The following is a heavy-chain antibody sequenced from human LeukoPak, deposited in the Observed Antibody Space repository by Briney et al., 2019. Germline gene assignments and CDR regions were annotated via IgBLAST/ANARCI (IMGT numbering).Heavy chain of an antibody. CDR1: GFTFSSYE. CDR3: ARDKTRGLGYSYSKSGNYFDY. J-gene: IGHJ4*02. Sequence: GGSLRLSCAASGFTFSSYEMNWVRQAPGKGLEWVSYITSDNTMYYADSVKGRFTISRDNAKNSLYLQMNSLRAEDTAVYSCARDKTRGLGYSYSKSGNYFDYWGQGTLVTVSS. V-gene: IGHV3-48*03. D-gene: IGHD5-18*01. CDR2: ITSDNTM.